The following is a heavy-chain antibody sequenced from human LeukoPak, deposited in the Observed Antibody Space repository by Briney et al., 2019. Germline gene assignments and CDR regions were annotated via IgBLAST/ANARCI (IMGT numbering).Heavy chain of an antibody. V-gene: IGHV4-59*01. CDR1: GASFSTNY. J-gene: IGHJ6*03. CDR3: ARLYQQSKWKYYYYYMDV. CDR2: VFDSGST. Sequence: PSETLSLTCSVSGASFSTNYWSWIRQPPRGGLEWIGYVFDSGSTHYNPSPKSRVTLSVDTFTKQFSLRLSSVTAADTAVYYCARLYQQSKWKYYYYYMDVWGKGTAVTVSS. D-gene: IGHD1-1*01.